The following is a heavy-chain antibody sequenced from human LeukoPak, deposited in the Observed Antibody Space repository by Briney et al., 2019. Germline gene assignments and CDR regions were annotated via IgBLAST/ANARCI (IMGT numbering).Heavy chain of an antibody. CDR3: ARDSPDYYDSSVNKDAFDI. CDR2: TSSYNGNA. Sequence: ASVKVSCKASGYTFTSYGISWVRQAPGQGPEWMGWTSSYNGNANYAQKLQGRVTMTTGTSTSTAYMELRSLRSDDTAVYYCARDSPDYYDSSVNKDAFDIWGQGTMVTVSS. D-gene: IGHD3-22*01. CDR1: GYTFTSYG. J-gene: IGHJ3*02. V-gene: IGHV1-18*01.